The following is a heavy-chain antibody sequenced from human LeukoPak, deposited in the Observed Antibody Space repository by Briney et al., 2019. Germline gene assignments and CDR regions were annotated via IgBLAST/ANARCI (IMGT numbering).Heavy chain of an antibody. CDR1: GFTFSSYG. CDR2: IWYDGSNK. CDR3: AKDQGEMATVYDY. J-gene: IGHJ4*02. Sequence: GGSLRLSRAASGFTFSSYGMHWVRQAPGKGLEWVAVIWYDGSNKYYADSVKGRFTISRDNSKNTLYLQMNSLRAEDTAVYYCAKDQGEMATVYDYWGQGTLVTVSS. D-gene: IGHD5-24*01. V-gene: IGHV3-33*06.